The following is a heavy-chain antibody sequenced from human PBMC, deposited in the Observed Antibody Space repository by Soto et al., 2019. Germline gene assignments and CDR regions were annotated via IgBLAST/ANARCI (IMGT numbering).Heavy chain of an antibody. D-gene: IGHD4-17*01. V-gene: IGHV4-34*01. CDR2: INHSGST. J-gene: IGHJ4*02. CDR1: GGSFSGYY. CDR3: ARDYGDYVVSYFDY. Sequence: QVQLQQWGAGLLKPSETLSLTCAVYGGSFSGYYWSWIRQPPGKGLEWIGEINHSGSTNYNPSLKSRVTISVDPSKNQFSLKLSSVTAADTAVYYCARDYGDYVVSYFDYWGQGTLVTVSS.